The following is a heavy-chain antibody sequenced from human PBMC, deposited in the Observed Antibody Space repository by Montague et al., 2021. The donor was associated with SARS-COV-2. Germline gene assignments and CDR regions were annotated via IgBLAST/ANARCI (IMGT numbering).Heavy chain of an antibody. D-gene: IGHD2/OR15-2a*01. Sequence: YNDHASSVKSRITISSDTSKNQLSLQLNSVTPEDTSVYYCARRTNSAFDVWGQGTMV. CDR2: YN. V-gene: IGHV6-1*01. J-gene: IGHJ3*01. CDR3: ARRTNSAFDV.